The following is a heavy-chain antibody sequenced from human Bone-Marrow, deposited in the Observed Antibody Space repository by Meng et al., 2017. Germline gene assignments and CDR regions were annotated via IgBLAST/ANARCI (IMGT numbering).Heavy chain of an antibody. V-gene: IGHV3-33*01. J-gene: IGHJ4*02. CDR3: AREYSSGWPLFDY. CDR1: GFTFSSYG. Sequence: GESLKISCAASGFTFSSYGMHWVRQAPGKGLEWVAVIWYDGSNKYYADSVKGRFTISRDNAKNSLYLQMNSLRAEDTAVYYCAREYSSGWPLFDYWGQGTLVTVSS. CDR2: IWYDGSNK. D-gene: IGHD6-19*01.